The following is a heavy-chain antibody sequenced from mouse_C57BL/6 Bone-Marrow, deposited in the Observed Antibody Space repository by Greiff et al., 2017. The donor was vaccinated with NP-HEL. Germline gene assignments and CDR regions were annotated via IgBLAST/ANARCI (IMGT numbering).Heavy chain of an antibody. CDR1: GYTFTDYE. CDR3: TRSHYYGSSYFWFAY. D-gene: IGHD1-1*01. J-gene: IGHJ3*01. CDR2: IDPETGGT. V-gene: IGHV1-15*01. Sequence: LVESGAELVRPGASVTLSCKASGYTFTDYEMHWVKQTPVHGLEWIGAIDPETGGTAYNQKFKGKAILTADKSSSTAYMELRSLTSEDSAVYYCTRSHYYGSSYFWFAYWGQGTLVTVSA.